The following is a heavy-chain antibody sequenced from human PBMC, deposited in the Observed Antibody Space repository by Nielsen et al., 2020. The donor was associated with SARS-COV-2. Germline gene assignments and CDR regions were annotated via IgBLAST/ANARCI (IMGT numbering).Heavy chain of an antibody. Sequence: GESLKISCAASGFRVSSDYMNWIRQAPGKGLEWVSVLYSTGRTYYADSVKGRFSISRDNSKNTVSLQMDSLRSEDTAVYYCAREDRTNWYGVDYWGQGTLVTVSS. V-gene: IGHV3-66*03. CDR2: LYSTGRT. CDR3: AREDRTNWYGVDY. J-gene: IGHJ4*02. D-gene: IGHD6-13*01. CDR1: GFRVSSDY.